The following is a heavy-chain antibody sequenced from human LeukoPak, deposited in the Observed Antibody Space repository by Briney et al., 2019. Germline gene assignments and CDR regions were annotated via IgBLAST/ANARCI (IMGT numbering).Heavy chain of an antibody. J-gene: IGHJ6*02. CDR2: ISGSGGST. V-gene: IGHV3-23*01. Sequence: PGGSLRLSCAASGFTFSSYAMSWVRQAPGKGLEWVSAISGSGGSTYYADSVKGRFTISRDNSKNTLYLQMNSLRAEDTAVYYCAKSGRYCSGGSCLGGMDVWGQGTTVTVSS. CDR1: GFTFSSYA. CDR3: AKSGRYCSGGSCLGGMDV. D-gene: IGHD2-15*01.